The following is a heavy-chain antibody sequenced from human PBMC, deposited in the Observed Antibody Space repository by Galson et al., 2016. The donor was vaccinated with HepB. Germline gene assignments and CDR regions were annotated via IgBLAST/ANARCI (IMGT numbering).Heavy chain of an antibody. Sequence: SLRLSCAASGFTFSSYAMNWVRQPPGKGLEWVSSISGSGGTTYYADSLKGRFTISRDNSKSTLYPQMNSLRAENTAVYYCAKGAYSLPENFQHWGQGNLVTVSS. V-gene: IGHV3-23*01. CDR2: ISGSGGTT. CDR1: GFTFSSYA. CDR3: AKGAYSLPENFQH. D-gene: IGHD2-15*01. J-gene: IGHJ1*01.